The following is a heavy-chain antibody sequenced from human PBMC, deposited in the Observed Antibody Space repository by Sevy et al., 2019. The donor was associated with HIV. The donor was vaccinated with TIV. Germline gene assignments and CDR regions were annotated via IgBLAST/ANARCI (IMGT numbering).Heavy chain of an antibody. V-gene: IGHV3-73*01. CDR1: GFTFSGSA. D-gene: IGHD3-22*01. CDR2: IRSKANSYAT. Sequence: GSLRLSCAASGFTFSGSAMHWVRQASGKGLEWVGRIRSKANSYATAYAASVKGRFTISRDDSKNTAYLQMNSLKTEDTAVYYCTRQRDSSGYYDSEGAFDIWGQGTMVTVSS. J-gene: IGHJ3*02. CDR3: TRQRDSSGYYDSEGAFDI.